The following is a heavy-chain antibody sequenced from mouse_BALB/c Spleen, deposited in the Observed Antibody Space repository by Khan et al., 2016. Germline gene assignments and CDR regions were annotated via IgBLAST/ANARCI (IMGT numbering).Heavy chain of an antibody. CDR1: EFEFPSHY. J-gene: IGHJ3*01. CDR2: INSEGGST. CDR3: ARHVAYGFWFAY. V-gene: IGHV5-2*01. D-gene: IGHD1-2*01. Sequence: EVELVESGGGLVQPGESLKLSCESNEFEFPSHYMSWVRKTPEKRLELVAAINSEGGSTYYQDTMERRFRISRDNTKKTQYLQMSSLRSEDTALYYCARHVAYGFWFAYWGQGTLVTVSA.